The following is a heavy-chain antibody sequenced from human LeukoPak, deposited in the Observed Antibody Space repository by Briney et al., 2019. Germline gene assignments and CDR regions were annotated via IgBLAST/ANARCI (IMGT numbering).Heavy chain of an antibody. Sequence: SETLSLTCTVSGGSISGSSHYWGWIRQPPGKGLEWIGSIYYRGSTYYNLSLKSRVTIYVDTSKNQFSLKMSSVTAADTAVYYCARHGGTGYSSSWWYAFDIWGQGTMVTVSS. V-gene: IGHV4-39*01. CDR3: ARHGGTGYSSSWWYAFDI. CDR2: IYYRGST. CDR1: GGSISGSSHY. J-gene: IGHJ3*02. D-gene: IGHD6-13*01.